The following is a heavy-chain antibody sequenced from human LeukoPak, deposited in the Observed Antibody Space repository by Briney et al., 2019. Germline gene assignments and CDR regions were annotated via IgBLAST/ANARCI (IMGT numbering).Heavy chain of an antibody. D-gene: IGHD3-16*01. CDR2: ISGSGGDT. Sequence: GGSLRLSCAASGFTFSSYAMSWVRQAPEKGLEWVSAISGSGGDTYYADSVKGRFTISRDNSKNTLYLQMNSLRAEDTAVYYCAKRIFYDYVWGSSSGAFDIWGQGTMVTVSS. CDR1: GFTFSSYA. V-gene: IGHV3-23*01. J-gene: IGHJ3*02. CDR3: AKRIFYDYVWGSSSGAFDI.